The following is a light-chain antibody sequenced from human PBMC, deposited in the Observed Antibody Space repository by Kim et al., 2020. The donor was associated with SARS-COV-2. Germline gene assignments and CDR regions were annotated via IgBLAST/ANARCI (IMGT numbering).Light chain of an antibody. CDR1: SLRSYY. CDR2: GKN. J-gene: IGLJ2*01. V-gene: IGLV3-19*01. Sequence: VAWGQTGSITCQGDSLRSYYASWYQQKPGQAPVLVIYGKNNRPSGIPDRFSGSSSGNTASLTITGAQAEDEADYSCNSRDSSGNVVFGGGTQLTVL. CDR3: NSRDSSGNVV.